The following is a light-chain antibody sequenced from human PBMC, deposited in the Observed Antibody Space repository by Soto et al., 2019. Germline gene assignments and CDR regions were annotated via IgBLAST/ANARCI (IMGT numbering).Light chain of an antibody. J-gene: IGKJ1*01. CDR3: LQYGSSPRT. V-gene: IGKV3-20*01. Sequence: EIVLTQSPGTLSLSPGERATLSCRASQSVSSIYLGWYQQKPGQAPRLLMYGASSRATGIPERFSGSGSGTDFTLTISRLEPEDFAVYYCLQYGSSPRTFGQGTKVDIK. CDR2: GAS. CDR1: QSVSSIY.